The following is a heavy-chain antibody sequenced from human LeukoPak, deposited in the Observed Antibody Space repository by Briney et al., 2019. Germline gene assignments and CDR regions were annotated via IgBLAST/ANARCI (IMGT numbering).Heavy chain of an antibody. CDR2: IYPGDSDT. CDR3: ATKGDSWYGWFDP. V-gene: IGHV5-51*01. D-gene: IGHD6-13*01. Sequence: GESLKISCKASGYTFTNSWIAWVRQMPGKGLECMGLIYPGDSDTRYSPSFQGQVTISADKSINTAYLQWSSLKASDTAMYYCATKGDSWYGWFDPWSRGTLVTVSS. CDR1: GYTFTNSW. J-gene: IGHJ5*02.